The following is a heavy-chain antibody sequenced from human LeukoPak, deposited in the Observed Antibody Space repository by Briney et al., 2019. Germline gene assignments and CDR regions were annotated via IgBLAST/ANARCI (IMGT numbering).Heavy chain of an antibody. CDR3: ARGQVGAMAAFDI. CDR1: GGTFSSYA. CDR2: IIPIFGTA. D-gene: IGHD1-26*01. Sequence: SVKVSCKASGGTFSSYAISWVRQAPGQGLEWIGGIIPIFGTANYAQKFQGRVTITADESTSTAYMELSSLRSEDTAVYYCARGQVGAMAAFDIWGRGTMVTVSS. V-gene: IGHV1-69*13. J-gene: IGHJ3*02.